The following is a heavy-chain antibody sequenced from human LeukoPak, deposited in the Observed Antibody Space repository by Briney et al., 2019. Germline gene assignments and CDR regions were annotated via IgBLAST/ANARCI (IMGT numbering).Heavy chain of an antibody. J-gene: IGHJ4*02. CDR2: IRGIGGNT. CDR1: GFTFSIYG. CDR3: GIVATDYYDSSGSPPDY. D-gene: IGHD3-22*01. Sequence: PGGSLRLSCAASGFTFSIYGMSWVRQAPGKGLEWVSAIRGIGGNTNYADSVKGRFTISRDNSKNTLYLQMNSLRAEDTAVYYCGIVATDYYDSSGSPPDYWGGGALVTVSS. V-gene: IGHV3-23*01.